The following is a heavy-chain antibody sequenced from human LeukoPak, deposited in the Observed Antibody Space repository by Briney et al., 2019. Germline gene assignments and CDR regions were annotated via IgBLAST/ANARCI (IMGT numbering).Heavy chain of an antibody. V-gene: IGHV3-7*03. J-gene: IGHJ4*02. CDR1: GFPFNAYW. CDR3: ARSLPYGTTWYGRSDF. CDR2: IRQDGDTR. Sequence: GGSLRLSCVASGFPFNAYWMTWVRQAPGKGLEWVANIRQDGDTRYYVDSVKGRFTISRDNAMNSLYLQMNSLRAEDTAIYYCARSLPYGTTWYGRSDFWGQGTLVTVSS. D-gene: IGHD6-13*01.